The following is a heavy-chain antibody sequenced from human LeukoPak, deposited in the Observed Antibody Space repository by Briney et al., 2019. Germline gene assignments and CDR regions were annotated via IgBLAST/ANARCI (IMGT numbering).Heavy chain of an antibody. CDR1: GYTFTSYA. Sequence: GASVKVSCKASGYTFTSYAMNWVRQAPGQGLEWMGWINTNTGNPTYAQGFTGRFVFSLDTSVSTAYLQISSLKAEDTAVYYCARGPFLGGSYPLRYYYYGMDVWGQGTTVTVSS. CDR3: ARGPFLGGSYPLRYYYYGMDV. J-gene: IGHJ6*02. CDR2: INTNTGNP. V-gene: IGHV7-4-1*02. D-gene: IGHD1-26*01.